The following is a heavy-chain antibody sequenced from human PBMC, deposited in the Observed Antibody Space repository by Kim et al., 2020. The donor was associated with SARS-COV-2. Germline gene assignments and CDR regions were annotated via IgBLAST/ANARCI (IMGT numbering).Heavy chain of an antibody. V-gene: IGHV1-18*01. Sequence: TEYAQNFQGRVTMTADTSTSTAYMELRSLKSDDTAVYYCARDGDAYGDFVSWGQGTLVTVSS. J-gene: IGHJ5*02. CDR3: ARDGDAYGDFVS. CDR2: T. D-gene: IGHD4-17*01.